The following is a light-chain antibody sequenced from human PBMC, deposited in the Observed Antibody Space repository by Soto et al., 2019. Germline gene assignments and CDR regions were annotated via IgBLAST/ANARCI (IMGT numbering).Light chain of an antibody. CDR2: GAS. V-gene: IGKV3-20*01. Sequence: EIVLTQSPGTLSLFPGERATFSCRASQSVSSTYLAWYQQKPGQAPRLLIYGASSRATGIPDRFSGSGSGTDFTLTISRLVPEDSAVYYCQQYGSSPRTFGQGTKVEI. CDR1: QSVSSTY. CDR3: QQYGSSPRT. J-gene: IGKJ1*01.